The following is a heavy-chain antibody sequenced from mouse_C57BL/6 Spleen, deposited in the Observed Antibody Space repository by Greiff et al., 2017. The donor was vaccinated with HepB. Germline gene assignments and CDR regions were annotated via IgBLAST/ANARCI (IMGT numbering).Heavy chain of an antibody. J-gene: IGHJ3*01. Sequence: VQLQQPGAELVKPGASVKLSCKASGYTFTSYWMHWVKQRPGQGLEWIGMIHPNSGSTNYNEKFKSKATLTVDKSSSTAYMQLSSLTSEDSAVYYCARSGTAQGFAYWGQGTLVTVSA. V-gene: IGHV1-64*01. CDR3: ARSGTAQGFAY. D-gene: IGHD3-2*02. CDR2: IHPNSGST. CDR1: GYTFTSYW.